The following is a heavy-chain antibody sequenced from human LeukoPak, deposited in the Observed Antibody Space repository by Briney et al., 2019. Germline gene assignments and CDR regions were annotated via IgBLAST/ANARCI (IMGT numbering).Heavy chain of an antibody. CDR1: GGSISSSSYY. D-gene: IGHD3-3*01. J-gene: IGHJ1*01. CDR3: ASATYYDFWSGPAGYFQH. Sequence: SETLPLTCTVSGGSISSSSYYWGWLRQPPGKGLEWFGSIYYSGSTYYNPSLKSRVTISVDTSKNQFSLKLSSVTAADTAVYYCASATYYDFWSGPAGYFQHWGQGTLVTVSS. CDR2: IYYSGST. V-gene: IGHV4-39*01.